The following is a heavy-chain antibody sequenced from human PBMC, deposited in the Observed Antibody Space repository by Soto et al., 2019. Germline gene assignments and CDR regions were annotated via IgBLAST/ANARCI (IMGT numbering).Heavy chain of an antibody. V-gene: IGHV4-59*01. CDR3: ARLHDYGDYVGDY. Sequence: SETLSLTCTVSGGSISSYYWSWIRQPPGKGLEWIGYIYYSGSTNYNPSLKSRVTISVDTSKNQFSLKLSSLTAADTAVYYCARLHDYGDYVGDYWGQGTLVTVSS. J-gene: IGHJ4*02. CDR1: GGSISSYY. D-gene: IGHD4-17*01. CDR2: IYYSGST.